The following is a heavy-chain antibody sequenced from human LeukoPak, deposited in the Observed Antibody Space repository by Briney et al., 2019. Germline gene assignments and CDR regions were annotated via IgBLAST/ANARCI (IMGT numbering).Heavy chain of an antibody. V-gene: IGHV4-59*01. D-gene: IGHD2-2*01. CDR1: GGSISGYY. CDR2: IYYNGNT. Sequence: PSETLSLTCTVSGGSISGYYWSWIRQPPGKGLEWIGYIYYNGNTNYNASLKGRVTISVDTSKNQFSLKLSSVTAADTAVYYCARWVVGLGYYFDYWGQGTLVTVSS. CDR3: ARWVVGLGYYFDY. J-gene: IGHJ4*02.